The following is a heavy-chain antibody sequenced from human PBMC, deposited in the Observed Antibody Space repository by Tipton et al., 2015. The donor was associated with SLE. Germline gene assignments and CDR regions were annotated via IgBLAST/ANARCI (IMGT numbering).Heavy chain of an antibody. J-gene: IGHJ4*02. CDR2: ISSSGGST. Sequence: SLRLSCAASGFTFSDSHMDWVRQAPGKGLEWVSAISSSGGSTYYADSVKGRFTISRDNSKNTLYLQMNSLRAEDTAVYYCATRRVSSGSLDFWGQGTLVTVSS. D-gene: IGHD1-26*01. CDR3: ATRRVSSGSLDF. CDR1: GFTFSDSH. V-gene: IGHV3-23*01.